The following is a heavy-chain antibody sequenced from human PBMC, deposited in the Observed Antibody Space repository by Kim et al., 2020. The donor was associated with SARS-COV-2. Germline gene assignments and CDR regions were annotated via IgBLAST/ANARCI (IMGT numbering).Heavy chain of an antibody. CDR3: AKGSSGFIYYFDY. CDR2: ISGSGSTS. D-gene: IGHD3-22*01. V-gene: IGHV3-23*01. CDR1: GLTFSRFA. J-gene: IGHJ4*02. Sequence: GGSLRLSCEASGLTFSRFAMAWVRQPPGRGLELVSLISGSGSTSDYADSVRGRFTISRDDSKNTVHLQMNSLRAEDTAVYYCAKGSSGFIYYFDYWGQGVQVTGPS.